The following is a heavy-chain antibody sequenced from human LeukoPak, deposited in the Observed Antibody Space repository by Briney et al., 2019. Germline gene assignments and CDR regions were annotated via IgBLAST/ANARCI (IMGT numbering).Heavy chain of an antibody. Sequence: PSETLSLTCTVSGGSISSNHWSWIRKLAGKGLEWIGRTSTSGTTNYNPSVSSRVTISKDTSNKQVSLKVSSVTAADTAVYYCARSMGTTATAFDYWGQGILVTVSS. CDR3: ARSMGTTATAFDY. D-gene: IGHD2-21*02. CDR2: TSTSGTT. J-gene: IGHJ4*02. V-gene: IGHV4-4*07. CDR1: GGSISSNH.